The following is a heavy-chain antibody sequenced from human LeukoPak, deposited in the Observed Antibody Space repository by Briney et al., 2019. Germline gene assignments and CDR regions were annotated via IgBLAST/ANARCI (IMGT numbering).Heavy chain of an antibody. CDR3: ARDAYRSRWLHP. Sequence: GGSLRLSCAASGFTFSSYWMSRVRLAPGKGLEWVANIKGDGSEKWYADSVKGRFTISRDNAQNSVHLQMNSLRAEDTAVYHCARDAYRSRWLHPWGQGTLVTVTS. J-gene: IGHJ5*02. CDR1: GFTFSSYW. CDR2: IKGDGSEK. V-gene: IGHV3-7*01. D-gene: IGHD5-24*01.